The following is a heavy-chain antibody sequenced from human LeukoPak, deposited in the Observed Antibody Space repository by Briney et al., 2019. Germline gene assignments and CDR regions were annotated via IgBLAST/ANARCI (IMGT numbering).Heavy chain of an antibody. V-gene: IGHV3-21*01. CDR3: GRGGGNSGYDYLDY. D-gene: IGHD5-12*01. Sequence: GGSLRLSCAASGFTFNYYSMHWVRQAPGKGLEWVSSISSSSSYIYYADSVKGRFTISRDNAKNSLYVQMNSLRAEDTAVYYGGRGGGNSGYDYLDYWGQGTLVTVSS. J-gene: IGHJ4*02. CDR2: ISSSSSYI. CDR1: GFTFNYYS.